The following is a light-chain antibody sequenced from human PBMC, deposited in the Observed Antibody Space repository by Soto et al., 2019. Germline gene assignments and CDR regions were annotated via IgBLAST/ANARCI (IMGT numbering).Light chain of an antibody. CDR2: WAS. V-gene: IGKV4-1*01. CDR3: QQYYTIPYT. J-gene: IGKJ2*01. CDR1: QSVLYSSDSRNY. Sequence: DIVMTQSADSLAVSLGERATINCKSSQSVLYSSDSRNYLAWYQQKPGQPPKLLIFWASTRESGVPDRFSGSGSGTDLTLTISSLQAEDVAVYYCQQYYTIPYTFGQGTKLEIK.